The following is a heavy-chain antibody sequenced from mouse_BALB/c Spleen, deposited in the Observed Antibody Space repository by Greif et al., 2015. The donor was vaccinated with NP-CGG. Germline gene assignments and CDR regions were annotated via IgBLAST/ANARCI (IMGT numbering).Heavy chain of an antibody. CDR3: ASMDY. CDR2: ISDGGSYT. V-gene: IGHV5-4*02. CDR1: GFTFSDYY. J-gene: IGHJ4*01. Sequence: EVQLVESGGGLVKPGGSLKLSCAASGFTFSDYYMYWVRQTPEKRLEWVATISDGGSYTYYPDSVKWRFTISIDNAKNNLYLQMRCLKAEDTSMYYCASMDYWGQGTSATISS.